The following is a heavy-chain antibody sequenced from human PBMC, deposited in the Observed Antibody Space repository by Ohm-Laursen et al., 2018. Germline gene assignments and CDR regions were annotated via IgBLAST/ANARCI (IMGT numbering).Heavy chain of an antibody. CDR1: GFTFSISG. V-gene: IGHV3-23*01. CDR2: ISVSGNST. J-gene: IGHJ4*02. CDR3: AKGTTDVDY. Sequence: SLRLSCAASGFTFSISGMTWVRQAPGKGLEWVSGISVSGNSTDYADSVKGRFTISRDNSKNTLYLQMNSLRAEDTAVYYCAKGTTDVDYWGQGTLVTVSS. D-gene: IGHD1-1*01.